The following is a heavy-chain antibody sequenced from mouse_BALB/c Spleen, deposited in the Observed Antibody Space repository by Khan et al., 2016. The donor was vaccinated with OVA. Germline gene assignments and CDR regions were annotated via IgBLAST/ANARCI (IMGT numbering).Heavy chain of an antibody. D-gene: IGHD3-1*01. CDR1: GFNIKDTY. CDR2: IDPANGNT. CDR3: ARQLGLLAWFAY. J-gene: IGHJ3*01. V-gene: IGHV14-3*02. Sequence: VQLQQSGAELVKPGASVKLSCTASGFNIKDTYMHWVKPRTEQGLEWIGRIDPANGNTKYDPKFQGKATITADTSSNTAYLQLSSLTSEDTAVYFCARQLGLLAWFAYWGQGTLVTVSA.